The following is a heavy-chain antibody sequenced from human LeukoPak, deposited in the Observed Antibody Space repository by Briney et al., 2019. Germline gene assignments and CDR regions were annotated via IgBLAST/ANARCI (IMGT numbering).Heavy chain of an antibody. J-gene: IGHJ4*02. Sequence: GASVKVSCKASGYTFTSYGISWVRQAPGQGLEWTGWISAYNGNTNYAQKLQGRVTMTTDTSTSTAYMELRSLRSDDTAVYYCAREGYCSGGSCYIGDYWGQGTLVTVSS. V-gene: IGHV1-18*01. CDR2: ISAYNGNT. CDR1: GYTFTSYG. D-gene: IGHD2-15*01. CDR3: AREGYCSGGSCYIGDY.